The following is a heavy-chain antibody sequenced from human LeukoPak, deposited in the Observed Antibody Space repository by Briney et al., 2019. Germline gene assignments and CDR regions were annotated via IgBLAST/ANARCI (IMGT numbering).Heavy chain of an antibody. Sequence: SQTLSLTCTVSGGSISSGDYYWSWIRQPPGKGLEWIGYIYYSGSTYYNPSLKSRVTISVDASKNQFSLKLSSVTAADTAVHYCARGLMVRGVMGFDYWGQGTLVTVSS. D-gene: IGHD3-10*01. J-gene: IGHJ4*02. CDR3: ARGLMVRGVMGFDY. CDR1: GGSISSGDYY. CDR2: IYYSGST. V-gene: IGHV4-30-4*01.